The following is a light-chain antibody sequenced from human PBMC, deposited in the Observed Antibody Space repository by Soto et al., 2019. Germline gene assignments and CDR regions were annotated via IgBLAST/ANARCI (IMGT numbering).Light chain of an antibody. Sequence: IMMTQTPLSSPVTLGQSASISCRSSQSLVHGNGNTYLNWIQQRPGQSPRLLIYMVSKRFSGVPDRFRGSGAGTDFTLKISRVEAEYVGVYYCMQSTQDPHTFGQGTKLEIK. J-gene: IGKJ2*01. V-gene: IGKV2-24*01. CDR3: MQSTQDPHT. CDR1: QSLVHGNGNTY. CDR2: MVS.